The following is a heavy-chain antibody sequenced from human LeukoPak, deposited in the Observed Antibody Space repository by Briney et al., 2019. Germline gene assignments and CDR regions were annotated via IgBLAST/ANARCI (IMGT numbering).Heavy chain of an antibody. CDR3: ASLVRGVIKGNDY. V-gene: IGHV3-66*01. Sequence: GGSLRLSCAASGFTVSSNYMSWVRQAPGKGLEWVSVIYSGGSTYYADSVKGRFTISRDSSKNTLYLQMNSLRAEDTAVYYCASLVRGVIKGNDYWGQGTLVTVSS. CDR2: IYSGGST. CDR1: GFTVSSNY. D-gene: IGHD3-10*01. J-gene: IGHJ4*02.